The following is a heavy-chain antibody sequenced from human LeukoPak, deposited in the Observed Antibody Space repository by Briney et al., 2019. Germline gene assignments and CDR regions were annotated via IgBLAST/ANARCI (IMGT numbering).Heavy chain of an antibody. Sequence: PAGSLRLSCAASGFTFSSYSMNWVRQAPGKGLEWVSSISSSSSYIYYADSVKGRFTISRDNAKNSLYLQMNSLRAEDTAVYYCARDRGGFLEWLLNPKDAFDIWGQGTMVTVSS. CDR3: ARDRGGFLEWLLNPKDAFDI. D-gene: IGHD3-3*01. CDR2: ISSSSSYI. CDR1: GFTFSSYS. V-gene: IGHV3-21*01. J-gene: IGHJ3*02.